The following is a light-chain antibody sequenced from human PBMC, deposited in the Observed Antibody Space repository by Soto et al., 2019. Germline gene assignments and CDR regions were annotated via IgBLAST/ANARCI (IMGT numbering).Light chain of an antibody. CDR1: GGDFGYSTY. CDR3: SSYSTTNTWV. CDR2: EVN. J-gene: IGLJ3*02. Sequence: QSALIQPASVSGSPGQSLIISCTGTGGDFGYSTYVSWYQQHSDKAPKLVIYEVNKRPSGVSSRFSGAKSGSTAALTISGLQGDDEATYCCSSYSTTNTWVFGGGTQLAVL. V-gene: IGLV2-14*01.